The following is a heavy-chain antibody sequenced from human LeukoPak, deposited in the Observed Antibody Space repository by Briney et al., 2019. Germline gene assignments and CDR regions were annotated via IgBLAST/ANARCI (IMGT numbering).Heavy chain of an antibody. D-gene: IGHD5/OR15-5a*01. J-gene: IGHJ4*02. CDR3: ATAGGALVSSFDY. CDR1: RYSFTNYW. V-gene: IGHV5-51*01. CDR2: IYPADCDT. Sequence: GESLKISCKGSRYSFTNYWIGWVRQMPGKGLEWMGIIYPADCDTRYSPSFQGQVTISADKSISTAYLQWSSLEASDTAMYYCATAGGALVSSFDYWGQGTLVTVFS.